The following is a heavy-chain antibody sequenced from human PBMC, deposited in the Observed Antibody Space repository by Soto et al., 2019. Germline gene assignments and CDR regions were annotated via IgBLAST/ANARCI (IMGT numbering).Heavy chain of an antibody. CDR3: ARARTDGEGFDYYYGLDV. J-gene: IGHJ6*02. Sequence: QVQLRESGPGLVKPSGTLSLICTVSGGSISNDEWWTWVRQAPGKTLEWIGDIYHGETNYNPALKSRITISKDKSENQFSLRLTSATAADTAIYYCARARTDGEGFDYYYGLDVWGQGATVTVSS. CDR1: GGSISNDEW. D-gene: IGHD3-10*01. V-gene: IGHV4-4*02. CDR2: IYHGET.